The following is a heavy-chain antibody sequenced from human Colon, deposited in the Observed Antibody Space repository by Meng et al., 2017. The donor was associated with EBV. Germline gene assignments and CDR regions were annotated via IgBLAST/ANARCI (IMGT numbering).Heavy chain of an antibody. D-gene: IGHD2/OR15-2a*01. CDR2: LASDSSRE. J-gene: IGHJ1*01. Sequence: QERVVGSGGGVFQPGRSLRLSLAASGFTFSCYAMHWVRQAPGKGLEWLAVLASDSSREYYADSVEGRFTISRDNFRNTLYLQMNSLRVEDTAVYYCARVPHVYCDTSTCSEYYKNWGQGTLVTVSS. V-gene: IGHV3-30*03. CDR3: ARVPHVYCDTSTCSEYYKN. CDR1: GFTFSCYA.